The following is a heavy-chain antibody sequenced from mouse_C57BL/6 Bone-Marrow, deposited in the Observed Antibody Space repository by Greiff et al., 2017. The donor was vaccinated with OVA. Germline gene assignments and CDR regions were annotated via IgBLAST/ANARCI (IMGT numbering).Heavy chain of an antibody. J-gene: IGHJ4*01. D-gene: IGHD2-5*01. V-gene: IGHV1-74*01. Sequence: QVQLQQPGAELVKPGASVKVSCKASGYTFTSYWMHWVKQRPGQGLEWIGRINPSDSDTNYNQKFKGKATLTVDKSSSTAYMQLSSLTSEDSAVYYCAIKGAYYSNYFYAMDYWGQGTSVTVSS. CDR2: INPSDSDT. CDR1: GYTFTSYW. CDR3: AIKGAYYSNYFYAMDY.